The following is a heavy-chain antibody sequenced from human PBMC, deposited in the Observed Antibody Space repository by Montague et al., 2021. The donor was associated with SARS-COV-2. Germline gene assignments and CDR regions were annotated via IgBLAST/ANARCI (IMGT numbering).Heavy chain of an antibody. CDR1: GGSINSDSYY. V-gene: IGHV4-39*01. CDR3: VRHGYGQVFLNDY. D-gene: IGHD5-18*01. CDR2: VHYSGNI. J-gene: IGHJ4*02. Sequence: SETLSLTCSVSGGSINSDSYYWGWTRQPPGKTLEWVGSVHYSGNIYYNPSLKSRVAISVDPSKNQFSLNVSTVTAADTAVYYCVRHGYGQVFLNDYWGQGTLVTVSS.